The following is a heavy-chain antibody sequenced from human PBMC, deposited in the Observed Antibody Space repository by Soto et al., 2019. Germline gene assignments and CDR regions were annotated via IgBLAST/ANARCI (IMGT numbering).Heavy chain of an antibody. J-gene: IGHJ4*02. CDR1: GDSISSGNYY. Sequence: SETLSLTCNVSGDSISSGNYYFNWIRQHPGKGLEWIGYIYFNGNTYYNPSLKSRVALSVDTSKNQFSLQLNSVTAADTAIYFCASTTILTSGYFNYWGPGTLVTVSS. D-gene: IGHD3-3*01. CDR3: ASTTILTSGYFNY. V-gene: IGHV4-31*03. CDR2: IYFNGNT.